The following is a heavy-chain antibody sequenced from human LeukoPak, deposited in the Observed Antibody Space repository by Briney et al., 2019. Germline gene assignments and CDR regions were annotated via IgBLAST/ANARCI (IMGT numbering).Heavy chain of an antibody. J-gene: IGHJ4*02. Sequence: AGGSLRLSCAASGFTFSSYAMHWVRQAPGKGLEWVAVISYDGSNKYYADSVKGRFTISRDNSKNTLYLQMNSLRAEDTAVYYCAGHLTYYYDSSGYYIWGQGTLVTVSS. D-gene: IGHD3-22*01. CDR3: AGHLTYYYDSSGYYI. CDR1: GFTFSSYA. V-gene: IGHV3-30*04. CDR2: ISYDGSNK.